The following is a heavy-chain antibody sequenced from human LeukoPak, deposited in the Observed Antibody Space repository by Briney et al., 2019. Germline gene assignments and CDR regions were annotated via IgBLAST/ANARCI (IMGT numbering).Heavy chain of an antibody. CDR1: GGSISSYY. V-gene: IGHV4-59*08. Sequence: KPSETLSLTCTVSGGSISSYYWSWIRQSPGKGLEWIGSIYHSGSTYYNPSLKSRVTISVDTSKNQFSLKLSSVTTADTAVYYCARPGGYSSSSLDYWGQGTLVTVSS. CDR3: ARPGGYSSSSLDY. CDR2: IYHSGST. D-gene: IGHD6-6*01. J-gene: IGHJ4*02.